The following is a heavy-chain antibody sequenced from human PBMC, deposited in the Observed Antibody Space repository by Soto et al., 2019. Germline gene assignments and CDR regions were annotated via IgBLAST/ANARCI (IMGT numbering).Heavy chain of an antibody. CDR3: ARESSPGKYYEFWSGFGY. CDR2: IIPIFGTA. CDR1: GGTFSSYA. D-gene: IGHD3-3*01. J-gene: IGHJ4*02. Sequence: SVKVSCKASGGTFSSYAISWVRQAPGQGLEWMGGIIPIFGTANYAQKFQGRVTITADESTSTAYMELSSLRSEDTAVYYCARESSPGKYYEFWSGFGYWGQGTLVTVSP. V-gene: IGHV1-69*13.